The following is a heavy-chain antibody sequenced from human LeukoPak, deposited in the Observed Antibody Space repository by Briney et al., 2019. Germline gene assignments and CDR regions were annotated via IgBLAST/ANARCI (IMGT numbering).Heavy chain of an antibody. V-gene: IGHV4-34*01. CDR3: AGARGWWGIAAVGLFY. CDR1: GLPFSSYH. Sequence: EPLTLTCAVYGLPFSSYHWRWLRPPPGEALEWIGEINHSGSPNYNPSLERRVNITLDASKNLFSVDQSSVHAADTGVFYCAGARGWWGIAAVGLFYWGEGTLVSVSS. J-gene: IGHJ4*02. D-gene: IGHD6-13*01. CDR2: INHSGSP.